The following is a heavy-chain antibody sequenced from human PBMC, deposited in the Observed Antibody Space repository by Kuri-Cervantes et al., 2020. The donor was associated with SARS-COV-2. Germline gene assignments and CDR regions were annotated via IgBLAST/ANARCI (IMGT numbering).Heavy chain of an antibody. D-gene: IGHD3-10*01. CDR2: IYYSGST. CDR3: ARVAKYYYGSGSYYLFDY. CDR1: GGSISSYY. V-gene: IGHV4-59*08. Sequence: ESLKISCTVSGGSISSYYWSWIRQPPGKGLEWIGYIYYSGSTNYNPSLKSRVTISVDTSKNQFSLKLSSVTAADTAVYYCARVAKYYYGSGSYYLFDYWGQGTLVTVSS. J-gene: IGHJ4*02.